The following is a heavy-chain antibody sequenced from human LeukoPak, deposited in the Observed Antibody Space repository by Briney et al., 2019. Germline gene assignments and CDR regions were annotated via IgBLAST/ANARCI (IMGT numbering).Heavy chain of an antibody. CDR3: AAPLPQSSGTPPGAFDI. V-gene: IGHV1-8*01. CDR2: MNPNRGKT. Sequence: GASVSVSCTASGYTFTIYDINWVRPATGQGREWVGWMNPNRGKTGYAQKFQGRVTINRNTSISTAYMELSSLRSEDTAVYYCAAPLPQSSGTPPGAFDIWGQGTMVTVSS. CDR1: GYTFTIYD. D-gene: IGHD3-22*01. J-gene: IGHJ3*02.